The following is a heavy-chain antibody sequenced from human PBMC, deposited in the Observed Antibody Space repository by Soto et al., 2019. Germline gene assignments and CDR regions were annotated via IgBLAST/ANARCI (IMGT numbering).Heavy chain of an antibody. CDR3: ARGGWKLFDY. CDR1: GGSISSYY. CDR2: FYYSGST. V-gene: IGHV4-59*01. J-gene: IGHJ4*02. Sequence: PSETLSLTCTFSGGSISSYYWSWIRQPPGKGLEWIGYFYYSGSTNYNPSLKSRVTISVDTSKNQFSLKLSSVTAADTAVYYCARGGWKLFDYWGQGTLVTVSS. D-gene: IGHD6-19*01.